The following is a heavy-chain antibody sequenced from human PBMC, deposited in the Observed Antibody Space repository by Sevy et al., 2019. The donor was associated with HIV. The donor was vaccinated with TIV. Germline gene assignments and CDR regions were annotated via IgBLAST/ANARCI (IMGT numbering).Heavy chain of an antibody. Sequence: GGSLRLSCSASGFTFSSYAMHWVRQAPGKGLEYVSAISSNGGSTYYADSVKGRFTISRDNSKNTLYLQMSSLRAEDTAVYYCVKDRSESRLVLDYWGQGTLVTVSS. CDR1: GFTFSSYA. CDR2: ISSNGGST. J-gene: IGHJ4*02. V-gene: IGHV3-64D*06. D-gene: IGHD2-2*01. CDR3: VKDRSESRLVLDY.